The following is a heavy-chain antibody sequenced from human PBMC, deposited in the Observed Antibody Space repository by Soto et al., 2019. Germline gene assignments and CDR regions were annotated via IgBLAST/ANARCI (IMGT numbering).Heavy chain of an antibody. D-gene: IGHD3-3*01. V-gene: IGHV3-64D*06. CDR3: VKDPNYDFWSGPSGY. CDR1: GFTFSSYA. Sequence: RGSLRLSCAASGFTFSSYAMHWFRQAPGKGLEYVSAISSNGGSTYYADSVKGRFTISRDNSKNTLYLQMSSLRAEDTAVYYCVKDPNYDFWSGPSGYWGQGTLVTVSS. CDR2: ISSNGGST. J-gene: IGHJ4*02.